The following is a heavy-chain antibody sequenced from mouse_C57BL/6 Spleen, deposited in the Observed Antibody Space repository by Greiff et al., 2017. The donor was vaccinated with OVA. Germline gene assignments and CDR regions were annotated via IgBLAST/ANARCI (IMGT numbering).Heavy chain of an antibody. D-gene: IGHD1-1*01. CDR3: ARWGGSSDWYFDV. J-gene: IGHJ1*03. Sequence: VQLQQPGAELVKPGASVKMSCKASGYTFTSYWITWVKQRPGQGLEWIGDIYPGSGSTNYNEKFKSKATLTVDTSSSTAYMQLSSLTSEDSAVYDGARWGGSSDWYFDVWGTGTTVTVSS. V-gene: IGHV1-55*01. CDR2: IYPGSGST. CDR1: GYTFTSYW.